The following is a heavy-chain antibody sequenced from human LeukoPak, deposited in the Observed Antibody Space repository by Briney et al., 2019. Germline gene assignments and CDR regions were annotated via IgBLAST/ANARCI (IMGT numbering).Heavy chain of an antibody. V-gene: IGHV1-69*05. CDR2: IIPIFGTA. Sequence: ASVKVSCKASGGTSSSYAISWVRQAPGQGLEWMGRIIPIFGTANYAQKFQGRVTITTDESTSTAYMELSSLRSEDTAVYYCASPRHEWDAFDIWGQGTMVTVSS. J-gene: IGHJ3*02. CDR1: GGTSSSYA. D-gene: IGHD3-3*01. CDR3: ASPRHEWDAFDI.